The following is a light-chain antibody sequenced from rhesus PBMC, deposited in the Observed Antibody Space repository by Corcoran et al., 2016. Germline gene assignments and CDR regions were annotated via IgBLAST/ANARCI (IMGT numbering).Light chain of an antibody. Sequence: DIQMTQSPSSLSASVGDTVTLTCRASQGISSWLAWYQQKPGKAHKLLIYKASSLQSGVPSRFSGMGSGTEFTLTISRRNAEDFATYYCKQYSSRPHTCGGGTRVELK. CDR3: KQYSSRPHT. V-gene: IGKV1-22*01. CDR1: QGISSW. J-gene: IGKJ4*01. CDR2: KAS.